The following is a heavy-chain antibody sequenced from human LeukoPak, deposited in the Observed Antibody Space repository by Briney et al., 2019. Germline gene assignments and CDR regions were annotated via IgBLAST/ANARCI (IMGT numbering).Heavy chain of an antibody. CDR3: AKVKALTPY. CDR2: ISSITSSYI. V-gene: IGHV3-21*04. J-gene: IGHJ4*02. CDR1: GFTFSHYY. Sequence: GGSLRLSCIGSGFTFSHYYMTWVRQAPGKGLEWVSSISSITSSYIHYADSVKGRFTISRDNSKNTLYLQMNSLRAEDTAVYYCAKVKALTPYWGQGTLVTVSS.